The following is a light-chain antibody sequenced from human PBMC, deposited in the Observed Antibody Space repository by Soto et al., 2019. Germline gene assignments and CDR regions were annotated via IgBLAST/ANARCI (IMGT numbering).Light chain of an antibody. CDR3: QQRSNWPLT. J-gene: IGKJ4*01. Sequence: ETVLTQSPATLSVSPGERATLSCRASQSVSTYLAWYQQRPGQAPRLLIYDASKRATGVPARFSGRGSGPDCTLTISCLEPEDFAVYFCQQRSNWPLTFGGGTKVENK. CDR2: DAS. V-gene: IGKV3-11*01. CDR1: QSVSTY.